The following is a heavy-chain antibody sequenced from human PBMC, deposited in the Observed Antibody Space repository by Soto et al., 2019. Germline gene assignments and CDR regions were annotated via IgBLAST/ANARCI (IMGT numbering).Heavy chain of an antibody. Sequence: QVQLVQSGAEVKKPGASVNVSCKASGYTFTSYDINWVRQATRQGLEWMGWMNPNSGNTGYAQKFKGSVTMTRNTSISTAYMELSSLRSEDTAVYYCARGAQQRFLEWLLRWEMDVWGQGTTVTVSS. J-gene: IGHJ6*02. CDR1: GYTFTSYD. CDR3: ARGAQQRFLEWLLRWEMDV. V-gene: IGHV1-8*01. D-gene: IGHD3-3*01. CDR2: MNPNSGNT.